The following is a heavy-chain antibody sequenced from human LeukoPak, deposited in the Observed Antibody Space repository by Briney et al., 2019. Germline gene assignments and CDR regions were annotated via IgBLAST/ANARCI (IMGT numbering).Heavy chain of an antibody. CDR1: GGSISSGGYY. D-gene: IGHD3-10*01. J-gene: IGHJ4*02. V-gene: IGHV4-30-2*01. CDR3: ARGGILWFGGSFDY. Sequence: SETLSLTCTVSGGSISSGGYYWSWIRQPPGKGLEWIGYIYHSGSTYYNPSLKSRVTISVDRSKNQFSLKLSSVTAADTAVYYCARGGILWFGGSFDYWGQGTLVTVSS. CDR2: IYHSGST.